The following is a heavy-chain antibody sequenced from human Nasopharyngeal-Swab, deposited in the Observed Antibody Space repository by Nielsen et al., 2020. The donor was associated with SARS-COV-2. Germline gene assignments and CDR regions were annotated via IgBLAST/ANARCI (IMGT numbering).Heavy chain of an antibody. CDR1: GFTLAYV. CDR3: ARDMVLLPYSGSYPDAFDI. D-gene: IGHD1-26*01. CDR2: DGSSQ. J-gene: IGHJ3*02. Sequence: GGSLRLSCTAPGFTLAYVMHWVRQAPGQGPEWVGVDGSSQQYADSVRGRFTLSRDSSGNIVYLQMNNLRPDDTAVYYCARDMVLLPYSGSYPDAFDIWGQGTMVTVSS. V-gene: IGHV3-30*14.